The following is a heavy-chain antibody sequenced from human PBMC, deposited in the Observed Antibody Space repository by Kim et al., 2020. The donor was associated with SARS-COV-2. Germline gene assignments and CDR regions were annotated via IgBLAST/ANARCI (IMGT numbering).Heavy chain of an antibody. Sequence: SETLSLTCTVYGGSISSGDYYWSWIRQPPGKGLEWIGYIYYSGSTYYNPSLKSRVTISVDTSKNQFSLKLSSVTAADTAVYYCAREAVRGDPRGSWGQGTLVTVSS. CDR2: IYYSGST. CDR1: GGSISSGDYY. J-gene: IGHJ5*02. CDR3: AREAVRGDPRGS. V-gene: IGHV4-30-4*01. D-gene: IGHD3-10*01.